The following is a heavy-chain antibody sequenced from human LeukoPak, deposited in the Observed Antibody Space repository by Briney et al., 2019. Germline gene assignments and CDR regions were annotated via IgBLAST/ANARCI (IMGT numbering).Heavy chain of an antibody. Sequence: GGSLRLSCAASGFTFSSYWMHWVRQVPGKGLVWVSRINRDGSSTSYADSVKGRFTISRDNAKNTLYLQMNSLRAEDTAVYYCARDTYDYDILTGYGLDYWGQGTLVTVSS. J-gene: IGHJ4*02. CDR2: INRDGSST. D-gene: IGHD3-9*01. CDR1: GFTFSSYW. CDR3: ARDTYDYDILTGYGLDY. V-gene: IGHV3-74*01.